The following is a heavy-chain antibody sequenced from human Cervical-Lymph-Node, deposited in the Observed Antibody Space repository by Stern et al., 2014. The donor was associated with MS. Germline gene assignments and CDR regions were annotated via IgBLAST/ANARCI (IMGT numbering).Heavy chain of an antibody. CDR1: GGSLRSYY. J-gene: IGHJ4*02. Sequence: VQLVESGPGLVKPSETLSLTCTVSGGSLRSYYWNWIRQAPGKGLEWLGVFYHTGSVNYNPSLSSRVAMSVDTSKNQFSLTVSSVTAADTAVYYCAREGEYCSGSRCYPFLDYWGQGTLVTVSS. D-gene: IGHD2-15*01. CDR2: FYHTGSV. V-gene: IGHV4-59*01. CDR3: AREGEYCSGSRCYPFLDY.